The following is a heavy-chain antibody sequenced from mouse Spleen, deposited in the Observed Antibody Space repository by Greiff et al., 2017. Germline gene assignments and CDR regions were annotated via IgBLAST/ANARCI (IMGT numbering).Heavy chain of an antibody. J-gene: IGHJ4*01. V-gene: IGHV12-3*01. CDR1: GFPITSGYY. Sequence: VQLVESGPGLVKPSQSLFLTCSITGFPITSGYYWIWIRQSPGKPLEWMGYITHSGETFYNPSLQSPISITRETSKNQFFLQLNSVTTEDTAMYYCAGGDAMDYWGQGTSVTVSS. CDR3: AGGDAMDY. CDR2: ITHSGET.